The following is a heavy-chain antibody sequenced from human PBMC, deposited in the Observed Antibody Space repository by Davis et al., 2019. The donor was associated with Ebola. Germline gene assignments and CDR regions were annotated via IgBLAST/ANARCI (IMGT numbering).Heavy chain of an antibody. CDR1: GFTISSYW. Sequence: GESLKISCAASGFTISSYWMMWVRQAPGEGPVWVSHISSDGSFTNYADSVKGRFTISRDNAKNTVSLQMNSLRAEDTGFYFCSRNTPVVSTHNWGLGTLVTVSS. J-gene: IGHJ4*02. CDR3: SRNTPVVSTHN. V-gene: IGHV3-74*01. CDR2: ISSDGSFT. D-gene: IGHD2-8*02.